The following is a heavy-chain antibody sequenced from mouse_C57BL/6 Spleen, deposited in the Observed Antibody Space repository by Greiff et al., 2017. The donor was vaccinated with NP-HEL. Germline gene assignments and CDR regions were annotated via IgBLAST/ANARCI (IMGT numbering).Heavy chain of an antibody. CDR3: AGSRHYYGSRYPFAY. D-gene: IGHD1-1*01. CDR1: GYTFTDYT. J-gene: IGHJ3*01. Sequence: QVQLQQSDAELVKPGASVKLSCKVSGYTFTDYTIHWMKQRPEQGLEWIGSIYPRDGSTKYNEKFKGKATLTADKSSSTAYMQLNSLTSEDSAAYFCAGSRHYYGSRYPFAYWGQGTLVTVSA. V-gene: IGHV1-78*01. CDR2: IYPRDGST.